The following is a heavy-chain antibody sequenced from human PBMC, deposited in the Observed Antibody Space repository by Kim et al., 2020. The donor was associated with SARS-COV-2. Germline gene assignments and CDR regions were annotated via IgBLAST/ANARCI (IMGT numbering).Heavy chain of an antibody. V-gene: IGHV3-30*02. Sequence: SVKGRLTISRDHAKNTLYLQMNSLRAEDTAVYYCAKMSRAAAGTAGEDDYWGQGTLVTVSS. D-gene: IGHD6-13*01. CDR3: AKMSRAAAGTAGEDDY. J-gene: IGHJ4*02.